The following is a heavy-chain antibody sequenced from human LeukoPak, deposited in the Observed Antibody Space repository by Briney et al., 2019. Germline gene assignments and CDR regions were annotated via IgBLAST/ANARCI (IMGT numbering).Heavy chain of an antibody. Sequence: SETLSLTCTVSGGSISSYYWSWIRQPAGKGLEWIGRIQTSGITNYNPSLKSRVTMSVDMSKNQFSLKLSSVTAADTAVYYCASIVVVVAALPANWFDPWGQGTLVTVSS. CDR1: GGSISSYY. V-gene: IGHV4-4*07. D-gene: IGHD2-15*01. J-gene: IGHJ5*02. CDR3: ASIVVVVAALPANWFDP. CDR2: IQTSGIT.